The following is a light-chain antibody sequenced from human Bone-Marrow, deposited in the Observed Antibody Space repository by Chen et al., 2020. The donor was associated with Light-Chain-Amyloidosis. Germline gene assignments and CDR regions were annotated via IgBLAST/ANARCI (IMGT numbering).Light chain of an antibody. Sequence: DIQMTQSPSTLSASIGDRVTITCRASQSISDSLAWYQQKPGKPPKSLIYKASTLASVVPSRFSGSGSGTEFTLTIPSLQPNDFATYYCQQYKTYYTFGQGTKLEI. CDR2: KAS. CDR1: QSISDS. CDR3: QQYKTYYT. V-gene: IGKV1-5*03. J-gene: IGKJ2*01.